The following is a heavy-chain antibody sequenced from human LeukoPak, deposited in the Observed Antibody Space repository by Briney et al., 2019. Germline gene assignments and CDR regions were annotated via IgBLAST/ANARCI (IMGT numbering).Heavy chain of an antibody. J-gene: IGHJ5*02. V-gene: IGHV4-34*01. D-gene: IGHD3-3*01. CDR3: ARRYYDFWSGHENWFDP. Sequence: PSETLSLTCAVYGGSFSGYYWSWIRQPPGKGLEWIGEINHSGSTNYNPSLKSRVTISVDTSKNQFSLKLSSVTAADTAVYYCARRYYDFWSGHENWFDPWGQGTLVTVSS. CDR1: GGSFSGYY. CDR2: INHSGST.